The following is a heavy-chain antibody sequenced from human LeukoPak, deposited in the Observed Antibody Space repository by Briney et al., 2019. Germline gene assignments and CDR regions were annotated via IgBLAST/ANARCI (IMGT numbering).Heavy chain of an antibody. V-gene: IGHV3-21*01. Sequence: PGGSLRLSCAASGFPFSSYSMNWVRQAPGKGLEWVSSISSSSSYMDYADSVKGRFTISRDNAKNSLYLQMNSLRAKDTAVYYCARASSNYLDYWGQGTLVTVSS. D-gene: IGHD4-11*01. CDR3: ARASSNYLDY. CDR2: ISSSSSYM. J-gene: IGHJ4*02. CDR1: GFPFSSYS.